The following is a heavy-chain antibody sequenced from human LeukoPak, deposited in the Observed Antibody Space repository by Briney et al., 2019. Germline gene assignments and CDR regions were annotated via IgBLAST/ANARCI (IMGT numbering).Heavy chain of an antibody. D-gene: IGHD3-22*01. V-gene: IGHV4-59*01. J-gene: IGHJ4*02. CDR2: IYDSGST. CDR1: GGSISSYY. Sequence: PSETLSLTGTVSGGSISSYYWSWIRQPPGKGLEWIGNIYDSGSTNYNPSLKSRLTISADTSKNQCSLKLSSVTAADTAVYYCARQSISGSSLSYFDYWGQGTLVTVSS. CDR3: ARQSISGSSLSYFDY.